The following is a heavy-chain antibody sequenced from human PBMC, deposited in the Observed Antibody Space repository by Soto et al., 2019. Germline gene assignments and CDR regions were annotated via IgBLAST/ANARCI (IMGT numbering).Heavy chain of an antibody. CDR2: ISNDGSTT. V-gene: IGHV3-23*01. CDR1: GFTLSSNS. Sequence: EVQLSESGGGLVQPGGSLRLSCAASGFTLSSNSMAWVRQAPGKRLQWVSGISNDGSTTFYVDSVRGRFTISRDTSTNTLYLQMDSLRVEDTAVYFCAKWSGFGDAWGQGTLVTVSS. CDR3: AKWSGFGDA. D-gene: IGHD3-10*01. J-gene: IGHJ5*02.